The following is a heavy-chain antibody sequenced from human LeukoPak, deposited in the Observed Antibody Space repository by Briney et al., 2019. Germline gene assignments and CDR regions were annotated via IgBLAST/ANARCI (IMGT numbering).Heavy chain of an antibody. J-gene: IGHJ6*02. D-gene: IGHD3-9*01. CDR1: GGSFSGYY. CDR2: IYYSGST. Sequence: SETLSLTCAVYGGSFSGYYWSWIRQPPGKGLEWIGSIYYSGSTYYNPSLKSRVTISVDTSKNQFSLKLSSVTAADTAVYYCARRPRISDILTGYLLYYYYGMDVWGQGTTVTASS. V-gene: IGHV4-34*01. CDR3: ARRPRISDILTGYLLYYYYGMDV.